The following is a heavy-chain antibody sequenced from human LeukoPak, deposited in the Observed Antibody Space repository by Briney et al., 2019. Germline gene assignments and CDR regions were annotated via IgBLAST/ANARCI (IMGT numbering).Heavy chain of an antibody. CDR1: GFTFSSYS. CDR2: ISYDGSNK. V-gene: IGHV3-30*18. CDR3: AKDPDY. J-gene: IGHJ4*02. Sequence: TGGSLRLSCAASGFTFSSYSMPWVRQAPGKGLEWVAAISYDGSNKYSADSVKGRFPISRDNSKNPLYQQMNGLRAEDTAVYYCAKDPDYWGQGTLVTVSS.